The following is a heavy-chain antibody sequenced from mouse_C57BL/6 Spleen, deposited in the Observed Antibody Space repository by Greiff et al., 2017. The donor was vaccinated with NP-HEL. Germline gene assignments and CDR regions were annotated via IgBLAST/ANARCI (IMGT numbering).Heavy chain of an antibody. CDR2: IYPSDSET. J-gene: IGHJ4*01. CDR3: ARFSYAMDY. V-gene: IGHV1-61*01. CDR1: GYTFTSYW. Sequence: QVQLQQPGAELVRPGSSVKLSCKASGYTFTSYWMDWVKQRPGQGLEWIGNIYPSDSETHYNQKFKDKATLTVDKSSSTAYMQLSSLTSEDSAVYYCARFSYAMDYWGQETSVTVSS.